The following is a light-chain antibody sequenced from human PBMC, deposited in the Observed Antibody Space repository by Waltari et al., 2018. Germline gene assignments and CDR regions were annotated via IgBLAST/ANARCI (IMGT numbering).Light chain of an antibody. CDR3: RSYANSDTWV. V-gene: IGLV2-14*03. CDR1: SSDVGSHNY. J-gene: IGLJ3*02. CDR2: DVD. Sequence: QSALTQPASVSGSPGQSITISCTGTSSDVGSHNYVSWYQQHPGNAPKLLISDVDKRPSGVSFRFSGSKSGNTASLTISGLQPEDEADYYCRSYANSDTWVFGGGTKLTVL.